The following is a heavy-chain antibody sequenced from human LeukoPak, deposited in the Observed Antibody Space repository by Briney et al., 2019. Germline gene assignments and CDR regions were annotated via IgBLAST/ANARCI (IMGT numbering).Heavy chain of an antibody. CDR2: IRYDGSNK. CDR3: AKDEWVAAAGTALTWYYYGMGV. CDR1: GFTFSSYG. Sequence: GGSLRLSCAASGFTFSSYGMHWVRQAPGKGLEWVAFIRYDGSNKYYADSVKGRFTISRDNSKNTLYLQMNSLRAEDTAVYYCAKDEWVAAAGTALTWYYYGMGVWGQGTTVTVSS. J-gene: IGHJ6*02. V-gene: IGHV3-30*02. D-gene: IGHD6-13*01.